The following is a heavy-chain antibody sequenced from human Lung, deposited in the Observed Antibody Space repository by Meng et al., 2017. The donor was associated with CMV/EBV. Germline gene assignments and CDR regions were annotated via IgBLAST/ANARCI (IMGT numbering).Heavy chain of an antibody. Sequence: ESLKISCKGSGYNFDNYWIGWVRQMPGKGLEWMGLIYPGDSDTRYSPAFQGQVTISADKSISTAYLQWSGLKASDTAMYYCARRGSTWFVDYWGQGTLVTVSS. J-gene: IGHJ4*02. CDR3: ARRGSTWFVDY. CDR1: GYNFDNYW. CDR2: IYPGDSDT. D-gene: IGHD3-10*01. V-gene: IGHV5-51*01.